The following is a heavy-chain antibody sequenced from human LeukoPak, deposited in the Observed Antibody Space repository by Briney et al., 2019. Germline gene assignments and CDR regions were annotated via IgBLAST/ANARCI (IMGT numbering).Heavy chain of an antibody. V-gene: IGHV3-21*01. D-gene: IGHD6-19*01. Sequence: PGGSLRLACAVSGFTFKNYNMNWVRQAPGKGLEWVSSISSSSDDINYADSVKGRFTISRDDAKNSLYLQMNSLRAEDTAVYYCAKDPQWLVPQYFQHWGQDTLVTVSS. CDR3: AKDPQWLVPQYFQH. CDR2: ISSSSDDI. J-gene: IGHJ1*01. CDR1: GFTFKNYN.